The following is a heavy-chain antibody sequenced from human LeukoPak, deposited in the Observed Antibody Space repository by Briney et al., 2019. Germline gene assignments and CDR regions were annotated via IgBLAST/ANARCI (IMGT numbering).Heavy chain of an antibody. J-gene: IGHJ4*02. V-gene: IGHV3-7*04. CDR1: GFTFSGYW. Sequence: WGSLSLSCAASGFTFSGYWMSWVRQAPGKGLEWVANIKQDGSEKYYVDSVKGRFTISRDNAKNSLYLQMNSLRAEDTAVYYCARGTIAAAGYYYFDYWGQGTQVTVSS. CDR2: IKQDGSEK. D-gene: IGHD6-13*01. CDR3: ARGTIAAAGYYYFDY.